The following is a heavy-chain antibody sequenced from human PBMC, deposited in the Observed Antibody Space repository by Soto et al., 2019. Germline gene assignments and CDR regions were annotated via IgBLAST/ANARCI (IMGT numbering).Heavy chain of an antibody. CDR2: ISDSGAAT. D-gene: IGHD6-19*01. CDR1: GFPFGENA. CDR3: AKEDTSSGSLDY. V-gene: IGHV3-23*01. Sequence: GGSLRLSCAASGFPFGENAMSWVRQAPGKGLEWVSGISDSGAATYYADSVRGRFTISRDNSKNTLYLQMKSLRAEDSASYYCAKEDTSSGSLDYWGQGALVTVSS. J-gene: IGHJ4*02.